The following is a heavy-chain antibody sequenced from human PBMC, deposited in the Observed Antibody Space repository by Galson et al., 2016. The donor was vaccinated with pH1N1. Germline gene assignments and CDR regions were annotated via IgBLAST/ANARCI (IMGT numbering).Heavy chain of an antibody. J-gene: IGHJ2*01. D-gene: IGHD2-21*02. CDR1: GYTFTNFD. Sequence: SVKVSYKASGYTFTNFDINWVRQATGQGLEWMGWMNPNSGNTGYAQKFQGRVTMTRNTSIRTAYMELSSLRSEDTAIYYCAIMYCGGDCPPGYFDLWGRGTLVTVSS. V-gene: IGHV1-8*01. CDR2: MNPNSGNT. CDR3: AIMYCGGDCPPGYFDL.